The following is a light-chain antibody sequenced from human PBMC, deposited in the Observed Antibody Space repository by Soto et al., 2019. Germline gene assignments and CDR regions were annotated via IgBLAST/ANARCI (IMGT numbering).Light chain of an antibody. J-gene: IGLJ2*01. CDR3: CSYAGRYILV. V-gene: IGLV2-11*01. Sequence: QSALTQPRSVSGSPGQSVTISCTGTSSDVGGYDYVSWYQQHPGKAPKVIIYDVSKRPSGVPDRFSGSKSGNPASLTISGLQTEDESDYYCCSYAGRYILVFGGGTKLTVL. CDR2: DVS. CDR1: SSDVGGYDY.